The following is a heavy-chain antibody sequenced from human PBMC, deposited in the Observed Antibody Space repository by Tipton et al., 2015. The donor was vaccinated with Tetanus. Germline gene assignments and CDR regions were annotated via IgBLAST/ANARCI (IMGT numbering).Heavy chain of an antibody. V-gene: IGHV4-34*01. Sequence: TLSLTCAVYGESFSDRHWYWIRQSPRTGLEWIGEINPSGFTSYNPSLKRRVTMSEDTSKNHFSLELTSVTAADTAVYYCARWEGAATKELSWGQGTLVPVSS. CDR2: INPSGFT. D-gene: IGHD1-26*01. CDR1: GESFSDRH. J-gene: IGHJ5*02. CDR3: ARWEGAATKELS.